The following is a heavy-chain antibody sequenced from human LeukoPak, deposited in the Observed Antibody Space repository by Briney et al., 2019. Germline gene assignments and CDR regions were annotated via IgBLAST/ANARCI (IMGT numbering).Heavy chain of an antibody. D-gene: IGHD3-22*01. CDR2: ISAYNGNT. J-gene: IGHJ2*01. CDR3: ARDYYYDSSGYYYGNWYFDL. V-gene: IGHV1-18*01. Sequence: GASVKVSCKASGYTFTSYDINWVRQAPGQGLEWMGWISAYNGNTNYAQKLQGRVTMTTDTSTSTAYMELRSLRSDDTAVYYCARDYYYDSSGYYYGNWYFDLWGRGTLVTVSS. CDR1: GYTFTSYD.